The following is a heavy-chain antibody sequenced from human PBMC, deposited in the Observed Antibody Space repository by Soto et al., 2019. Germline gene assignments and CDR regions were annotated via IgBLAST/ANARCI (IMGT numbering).Heavy chain of an antibody. CDR1: GYTFTSDY. CDR3: ARDPVEMATVIPGYYFDY. CDR2: INPSGGST. J-gene: IGHJ4*02. Sequence: ASVKVSCKASGYTFTSDYMHGVRQAPGEGLEWMGIINPSGGSTSYAQKFQGRVTMTRDTSTSTVYMELSSLRSEDTAVYYCARDPVEMATVIPGYYFDYWGQGTLVTVSS. V-gene: IGHV1-46*01. D-gene: IGHD4-4*01.